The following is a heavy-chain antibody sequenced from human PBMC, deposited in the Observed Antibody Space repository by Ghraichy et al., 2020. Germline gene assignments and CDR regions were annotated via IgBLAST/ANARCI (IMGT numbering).Heavy chain of an antibody. CDR3: AREIAAAGNYYYYGMDV. J-gene: IGHJ6*02. CDR1: GFTFSSYW. V-gene: IGHV3-74*01. D-gene: IGHD6-13*01. Sequence: LSLTCAASGFTFSSYWMHWVRQAPGKGLVWVSRINSDGSSTSYADSVKGRFTISRDNAKNTLYLQMNSLRAEDTAVYYCAREIAAAGNYYYYGMDVWGQGTTVTVSS. CDR2: INSDGSST.